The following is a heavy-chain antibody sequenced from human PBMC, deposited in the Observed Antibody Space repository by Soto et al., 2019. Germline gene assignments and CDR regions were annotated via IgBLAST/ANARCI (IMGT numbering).Heavy chain of an antibody. Sequence: ASVKVSCKASGYTFTSYGISWVRQAPGQGLEWMGWISAYNGNTNYAQKLQGRVTMTTDTSTSTAYMELRSLRSDDTAVYYCARVLPYCDFWSGYSYSDYWGQGTLVTVSS. J-gene: IGHJ4*02. D-gene: IGHD3-3*01. CDR1: GYTFTSYG. V-gene: IGHV1-18*01. CDR3: ARVLPYCDFWSGYSYSDY. CDR2: ISAYNGNT.